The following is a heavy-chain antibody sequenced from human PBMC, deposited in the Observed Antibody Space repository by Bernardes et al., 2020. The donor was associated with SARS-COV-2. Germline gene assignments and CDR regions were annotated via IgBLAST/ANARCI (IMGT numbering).Heavy chain of an antibody. V-gene: IGHV4-31*03. J-gene: IGHJ6*04. CDR1: GGSISSGGYY. Sequence: SETLSLTCTVSGGSISSGGYYWSWIRQHPGKGLEWIGYIYYSGSTYYNPSLKSRVTISVDTSKNQFSLKLSSVTAADTAVYYCAREWNCGGDCYGYYGMDVWGEGTTVTVAS. CDR2: IYYSGST. CDR3: AREWNCGGDCYGYYGMDV. D-gene: IGHD2-21*02.